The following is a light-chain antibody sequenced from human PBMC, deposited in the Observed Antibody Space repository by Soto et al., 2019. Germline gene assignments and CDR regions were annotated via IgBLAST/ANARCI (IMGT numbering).Light chain of an antibody. Sequence: QSVLTQSPSASASLGASVKLTCTLISGHSNYAIAWHQQQPEKGPRYLMKVNSGGSHIKGDGIPDRFSVSSSGAERYLFISSLQSEDEADYYCQTWGTGSAIVVFGGGTQLTVL. CDR2: VNSGGSH. V-gene: IGLV4-69*01. CDR1: SGHSNYA. CDR3: QTWGTGSAIVV. J-gene: IGLJ7*01.